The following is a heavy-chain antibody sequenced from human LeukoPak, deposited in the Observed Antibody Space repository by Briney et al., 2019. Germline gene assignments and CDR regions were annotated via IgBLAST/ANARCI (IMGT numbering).Heavy chain of an antibody. CDR3: TRDQGYTTGFDRDS. V-gene: IGHV4-39*07. CDR1: GASISSSGYH. Sequence: SETLSLTCTVSGASISSSGYHWGWVRQPPGGGLEWIGTISYTGTTLDSPSLRSRVSLSVDMSKNHFSLRLTSVTAADTAVYYCTRDQGYTTGFDRDSWGQGALVTVSS. D-gene: IGHD1-1*01. CDR2: ISYTGTT. J-gene: IGHJ5*01.